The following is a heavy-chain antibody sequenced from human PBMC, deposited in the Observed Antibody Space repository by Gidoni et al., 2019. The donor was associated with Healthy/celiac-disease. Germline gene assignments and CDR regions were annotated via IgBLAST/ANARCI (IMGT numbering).Heavy chain of an antibody. V-gene: IGHV3-23*01. J-gene: IGHJ4*02. CDR1: GVTFSSYA. Sequence: EVQRLESGGGVVQPGGSLRLSCAASGVTFSSYAMSWVRQAPGKGLEWVSAISGSGGSTYYADSVKGRFTISRDNSTHTLYLQMNSLRAEDTAVYYCAKFLATALVHFYFVSLGQGTLVPVSS. CDR3: AKFLATALVHFYFVS. CDR2: ISGSGGST. D-gene: IGHD5-18*01.